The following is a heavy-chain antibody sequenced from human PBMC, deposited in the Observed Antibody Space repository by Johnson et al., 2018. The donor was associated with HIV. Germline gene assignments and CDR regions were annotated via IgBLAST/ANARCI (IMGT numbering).Heavy chain of an antibody. CDR1: GFFFSGSA. CDR2: IRSKANNYAT. J-gene: IGHJ3*02. V-gene: IGHV3-73*01. Sequence: EVQLVESGGGLVQPGGSLKLSCAASGFFFSGSAMHWVRQASGKGLEWVGRIRSKANNYATTYAASLKGRFTISRDDSKNTAYLQMNSLKTEDTALYYCSYALDIWGQGTMVTVSS. CDR3: SYALDI.